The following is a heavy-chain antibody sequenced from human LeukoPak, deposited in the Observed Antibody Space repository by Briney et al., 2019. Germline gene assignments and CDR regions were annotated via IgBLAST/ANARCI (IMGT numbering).Heavy chain of an antibody. V-gene: IGHV3-21*01. CDR1: GFTFSSYS. CDR2: ISSSSSYI. Sequence: XGSLRLSCAASGFTFSSYSMNWVRQAPGKGLEWVSSISSSSSYIYYADSVKGRFTISRDNAKNSLYLQMNSLRAEDTAVYYCARGSAARPLDYWGQGTLVTVSS. D-gene: IGHD6-6*01. J-gene: IGHJ4*02. CDR3: ARGSAARPLDY.